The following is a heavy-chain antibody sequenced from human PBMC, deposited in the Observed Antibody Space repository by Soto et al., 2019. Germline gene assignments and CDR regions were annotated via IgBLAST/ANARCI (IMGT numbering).Heavy chain of an antibody. CDR3: AREIMITFGCVIAPTYGMDV. V-gene: IGHV3-48*02. CDR2: ISSSSSTI. D-gene: IGHD3-16*02. Sequence: PGGSLRLSCAASGFTFSSYSMNWVRQAPGKGLEWVSYISSSSSTIYYADSVKGRFTISRDNAKNSLYLQMNSLRDEDTAVYYCAREIMITFGCVIAPTYGMDVLSQDATLTVSS. CDR1: GFTFSSYS. J-gene: IGHJ6*02.